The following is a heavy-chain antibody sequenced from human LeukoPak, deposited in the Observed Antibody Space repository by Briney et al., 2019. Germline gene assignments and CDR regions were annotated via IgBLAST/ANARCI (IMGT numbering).Heavy chain of an antibody. Sequence: GGSLRLSCAASGFTFGSYAMSWVRQAPGKGLEWVSAISGSGGSTYYADSVKGRFTISRDNSKNTLYLQMNSLRAEDTAVYYCAKGNDFWSGYYDYWGQGTLVTVSS. CDR3: AKGNDFWSGYYDY. CDR1: GFTFGSYA. J-gene: IGHJ4*02. D-gene: IGHD3-3*01. CDR2: ISGSGGST. V-gene: IGHV3-23*01.